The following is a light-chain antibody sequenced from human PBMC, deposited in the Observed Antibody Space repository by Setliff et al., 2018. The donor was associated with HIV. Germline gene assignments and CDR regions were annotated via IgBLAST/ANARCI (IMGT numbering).Light chain of an antibody. CDR1: SSDVGGYNY. Sequence: QSVLTQPDSVSGSPGQSITISCTGTSSDVGGYNYVSWYQQHPGKAPKVMIYEVSNRPSGVSNRFSGSKSGNTASLTISGLQAEDEADYHCTSYTSSYTLVFGTGTKVTVL. CDR3: TSYTSSYTLV. V-gene: IGLV2-14*01. CDR2: EVS. J-gene: IGLJ1*01.